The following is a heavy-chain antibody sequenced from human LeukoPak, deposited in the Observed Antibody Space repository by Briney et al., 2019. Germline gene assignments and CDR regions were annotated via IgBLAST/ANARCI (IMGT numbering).Heavy chain of an antibody. D-gene: IGHD5-18*01. CDR3: ARSTAMVNFDY. V-gene: IGHV4-59*01. J-gene: IGHJ4*02. Sequence: PSETLSLTCTVSGGSISSYYWSWIRQPPGKGLEWIGYIYYSGSTNYNPSLKSRVTISVDTSKNQFSLKLSSVTAADTAVSYCARSTAMVNFDYWGQGTLVTVSS. CDR2: IYYSGST. CDR1: GGSISSYY.